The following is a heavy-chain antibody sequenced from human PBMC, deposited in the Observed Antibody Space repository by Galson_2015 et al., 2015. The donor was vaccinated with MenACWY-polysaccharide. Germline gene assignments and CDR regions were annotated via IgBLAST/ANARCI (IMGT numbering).Heavy chain of an antibody. V-gene: IGHV1-24*01. CDR1: GYTLTELS. D-gene: IGHD6-19*01. J-gene: IGHJ6*02. CDR3: ATSFSKAVAGVSSVVDV. CDR2: FDLEDGET. Sequence: SVKVSCKVSGYTLTELSMHWVRQAPGKGLEWMGGFDLEDGETIYAQKFQGRVTMTEDTSTDTAYMELSSLRSEDTAVYYCATSFSKAVAGVSSVVDVWGQGTTVTVSS.